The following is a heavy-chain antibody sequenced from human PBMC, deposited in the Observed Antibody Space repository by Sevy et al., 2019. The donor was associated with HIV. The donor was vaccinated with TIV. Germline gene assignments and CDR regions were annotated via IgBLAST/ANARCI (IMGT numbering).Heavy chain of an antibody. V-gene: IGHV1-18*01. D-gene: IGHD2-21*01. CDR2: ISGYNGNT. CDR1: GYMITSYG. CDR3: AGRSAACGLPFDY. J-gene: IGHJ4*02. Sequence: ASVKVSCKTSGYMITSYGINWVRQAPGQGLEWMGWISGYNGNTKYAQNFEGRVTMTIDTSTSTAYMELRSLRSDDTAVYFCAGRSAACGLPFDYWGQGTLVTVSS.